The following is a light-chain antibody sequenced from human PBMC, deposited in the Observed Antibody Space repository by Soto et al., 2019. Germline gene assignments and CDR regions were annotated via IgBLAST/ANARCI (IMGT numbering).Light chain of an antibody. CDR3: QQYNNWPYT. Sequence: EIVMTQSPATLSVSPGERAALSCRASQSVSSNFAWYQQKPGQAPRLLIYGASTRATGIPARFSGSGSGTEFILTSSRLQSGDFAVYYWQQYNNWPYTFGQGTKLEIK. CDR2: GAS. V-gene: IGKV3-15*01. CDR1: QSVSSN. J-gene: IGKJ2*01.